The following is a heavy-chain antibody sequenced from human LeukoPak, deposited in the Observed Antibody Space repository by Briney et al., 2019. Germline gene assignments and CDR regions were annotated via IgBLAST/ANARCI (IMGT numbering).Heavy chain of an antibody. CDR1: GFTFSNYW. CDR2: ITNIGSTT. Sequence: GGSLRLSCVTSGFTFSNYWRSWLGQAPGKGLEWISYITNIGSTTFYADSVKGRFSISRDNANNSLFLQMNSLRAEDTAVYYCLRGDRRDYWGQGTLVTVSS. CDR3: LRGDRRDY. V-gene: IGHV3-11*04. J-gene: IGHJ4*02.